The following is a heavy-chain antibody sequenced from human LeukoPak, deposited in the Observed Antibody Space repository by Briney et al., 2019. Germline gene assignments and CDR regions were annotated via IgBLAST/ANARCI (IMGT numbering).Heavy chain of an antibody. CDR1: GYTFTSYP. CDR2: ITTYNGNT. J-gene: IGHJ4*02. V-gene: IGHV1-18*01. CDR3: ARGYDYGDYVGDFDY. D-gene: IGHD4-17*01. Sequence: ASVKVSCKASGYTFTSYPISWVQQAPGQGLEWMGWITTYNGNTKYAQKLQGRVTMTTDTSTSTVYMDLRGLRSDDTAVYYCARGYDYGDYVGDFDYWGQGTLVTVSS.